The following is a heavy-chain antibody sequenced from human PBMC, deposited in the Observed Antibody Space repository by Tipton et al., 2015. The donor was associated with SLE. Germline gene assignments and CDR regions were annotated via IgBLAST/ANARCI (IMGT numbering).Heavy chain of an antibody. V-gene: IGHV3-33*01. J-gene: IGHJ3*01. CDR3: ARDRSKTGPNAFDV. CDR1: GFTFYG. Sequence: RSLRLSCAASGFTFYGMHWVRQAPGKGLEWVASIWYNGHNKFYADSVKGRFTISKDNSNNMLFLQMDSVRAEDTAVYYCARDRSKTGPNAFDVWGQGTMVTVPS. D-gene: IGHD1-1*01. CDR2: IWYNGHNK.